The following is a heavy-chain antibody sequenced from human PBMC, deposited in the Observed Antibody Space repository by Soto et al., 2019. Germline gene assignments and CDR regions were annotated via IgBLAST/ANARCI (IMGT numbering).Heavy chain of an antibody. V-gene: IGHV3-30*18. CDR3: AKLVDRLGGVTAVAY. Sequence: QVRLVESGGGVVQPGRSVMLSCTVSGFPFSSYGFHWVRQAPGKGLEWVALISYDGSNEYYSDSVKARFTISRDNSKNTLYLQMNSLRREDTAVYYYAKLVDRLGGVTAVAYWGRGTLVTVSS. CDR2: ISYDGSNE. CDR1: GFPFSSYG. D-gene: IGHD3-3*01. J-gene: IGHJ4*02.